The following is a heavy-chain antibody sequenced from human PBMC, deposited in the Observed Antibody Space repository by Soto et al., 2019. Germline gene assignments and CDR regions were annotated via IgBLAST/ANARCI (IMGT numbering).Heavy chain of an antibody. CDR2: ISSSSSTI. V-gene: IGHV3-48*01. CDR3: ARELGYCSGGSCYSSAYFDY. J-gene: IGHJ4*02. D-gene: IGHD2-15*01. CDR1: GFTFSSYS. Sequence: GGSLRLSCAASGFTFSSYSMNWVRQAPGKGLEWVSYISSSSSTIYYADSVKGRFTISRDNAKNSLYLQMNSLRAEDTAVYYCARELGYCSGGSCYSSAYFDYWGQGTLVTVSS.